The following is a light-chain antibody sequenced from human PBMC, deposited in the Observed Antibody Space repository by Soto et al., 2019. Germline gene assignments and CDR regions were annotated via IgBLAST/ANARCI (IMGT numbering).Light chain of an antibody. J-gene: IGKJ1*01. CDR3: QHYNSYSEA. Sequence: DIPIPQSPSTLSGSVGDRVTITCRASQTISSWLAWYQQKPGKAPKLLIYKASTLKSGVPSRFSGSGSGTEFTLTISSLQPDDFATYDCQHYNSYSEAFGQGTKVELK. CDR2: KAS. V-gene: IGKV1-5*03. CDR1: QTISSW.